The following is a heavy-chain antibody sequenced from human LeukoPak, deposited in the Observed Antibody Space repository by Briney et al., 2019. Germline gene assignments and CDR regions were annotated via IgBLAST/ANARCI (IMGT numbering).Heavy chain of an antibody. J-gene: IGHJ4*02. V-gene: IGHV5-51*01. Sequence: GGSLKISFKGSGYRFTNYWIAWGRPRPGKGLEWMGIIYPGDSDTRYSPSFQGQVTISADKSVRTAYLQWSSLKASDTAMYYCARRSGSFQGDYNFDYWGQGTLVTVSS. CDR1: GYRFTNYW. CDR3: ARRSGSFQGDYNFDY. D-gene: IGHD1-26*01. CDR2: IYPGDSDT.